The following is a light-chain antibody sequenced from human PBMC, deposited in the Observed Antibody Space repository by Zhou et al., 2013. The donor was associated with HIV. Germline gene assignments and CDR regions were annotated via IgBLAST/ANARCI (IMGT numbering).Light chain of an antibody. CDR1: QDVGDY. CDR3: QQFHIYPVT. Sequence: IRITQSPSSLSACTGDRVTVTCRASQDVGDYLAWYQQKPGKAPNLLIYGASTLQSGVPSRFSGGGSGANFTLTISCLQSEDFATYYCQQFHIYPVTFGPGTRLQI. V-gene: IGKV1-8*01. J-gene: IGKJ5*01. CDR2: GAS.